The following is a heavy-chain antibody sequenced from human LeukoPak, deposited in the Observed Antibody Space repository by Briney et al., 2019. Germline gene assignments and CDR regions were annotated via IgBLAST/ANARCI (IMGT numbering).Heavy chain of an antibody. J-gene: IGHJ4*02. CDR2: IDPNSGAT. Sequence: ASVKVSCKASGYTFTGYYVHWVRQAPGQGLEWMGWIDPNSGATNYAQSFQGRVTMTRDTSISTAYIEVTRLTSDDTAVFYCARDGYTYGYIIDYWGQGTLVTVSS. CDR3: ARDGYTYGYIIDY. CDR1: GYTFTGYY. D-gene: IGHD5-18*01. V-gene: IGHV1-2*02.